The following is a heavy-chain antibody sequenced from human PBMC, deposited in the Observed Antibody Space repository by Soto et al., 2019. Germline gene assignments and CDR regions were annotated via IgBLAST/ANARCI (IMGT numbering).Heavy chain of an antibody. Sequence: ASVKVSCKASGGTFSSYAISWVRQAPGQGLEWMGGIIPIFGTANYAQKFQGRVTITADESTSTAYMELSSLRSEDTAVYYCARDCGSPRCFDYWGQGTLVTVSS. J-gene: IGHJ4*02. CDR2: IIPIFGTA. CDR3: ARDCGSPRCFDY. D-gene: IGHD1-26*01. CDR1: GGTFSSYA. V-gene: IGHV1-69*13.